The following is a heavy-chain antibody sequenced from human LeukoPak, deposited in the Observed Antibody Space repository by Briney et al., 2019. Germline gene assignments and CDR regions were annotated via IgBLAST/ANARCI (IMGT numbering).Heavy chain of an antibody. D-gene: IGHD3-22*01. V-gene: IGHV1-3*04. J-gene: IGHJ4*02. Sequence: ASVKVSCKASGHSFNDYAVQWVRQAPGQGLEWMGWISTGSGKTKYSHKFQGRITITMDTFATTAYMALSSLRSSDTAVYYCARQYDSRGYSPDYWGQGTLITVSS. CDR1: GHSFNDYA. CDR3: ARQYDSRGYSPDY. CDR2: ISTGSGKT.